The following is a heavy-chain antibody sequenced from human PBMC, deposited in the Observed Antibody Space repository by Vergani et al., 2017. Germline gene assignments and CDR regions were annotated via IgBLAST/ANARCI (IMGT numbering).Heavy chain of an antibody. J-gene: IGHJ6*02. CDR2: IKQDGSEK. CDR3: ARDVYTIPYYYYGMDV. CDR1: GFTFSSYW. Sequence: EVPLVESGGGLVQPGGSLRLSCAASGFTFSSYWMSWVRQAPGKGLEWVANIKQDGSEKYYVDSVKGRFTISRDNAKNSLYLQMNSLRAEDTAVYYCARDVYTIPYYYYGMDVWGQATTVTVSS. V-gene: IGHV3-7*01. D-gene: IGHD2-2*02.